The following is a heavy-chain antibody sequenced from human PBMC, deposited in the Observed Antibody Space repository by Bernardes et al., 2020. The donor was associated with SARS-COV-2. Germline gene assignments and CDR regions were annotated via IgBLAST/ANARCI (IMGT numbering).Heavy chain of an antibody. CDR1: GFTFSSYG. D-gene: IGHD3-10*01. CDR2: IWYDGSNK. CDR3: ARGHGSGSYWVDY. Sequence: GGSLRLSCAASGFTFSSYGMHWVRQAPGKGLEWVAVIWYDGSNKYYADSVKGRFTISRDNSKNTLYLQMNSLRAEDTAVYYCARGHGSGSYWVDYWGQGTLVTVSS. V-gene: IGHV3-33*01. J-gene: IGHJ4*02.